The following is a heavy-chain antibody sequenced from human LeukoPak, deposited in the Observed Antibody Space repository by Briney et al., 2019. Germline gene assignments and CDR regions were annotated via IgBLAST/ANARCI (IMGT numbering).Heavy chain of an antibody. Sequence: GGSLRLSCAASGFTFSSYGMHWVRQAPGKGLEWVAVISYDGSNKYYADSVKGRFTISRDNSKNTLYLQMNSLKTEDTAVYYCAAGTGYSDFDYWGQGTLVSVSS. J-gene: IGHJ4*02. CDR1: GFTFSSYG. CDR3: AAGTGYSDFDY. D-gene: IGHD3/OR15-3a*01. CDR2: ISYDGSNK. V-gene: IGHV3-30*03.